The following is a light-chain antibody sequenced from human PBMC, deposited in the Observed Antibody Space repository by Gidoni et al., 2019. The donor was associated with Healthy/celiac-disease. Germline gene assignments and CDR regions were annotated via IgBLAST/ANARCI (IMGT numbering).Light chain of an antibody. J-gene: IGLJ3*02. CDR1: ALPKQY. CDR3: QSADSSGTWV. CDR2: KDS. Sequence: SYDLTQPPSVSVSPGQTARITCSGDALPKQYAYWYQQKPGQAPVLVIYKDSERPSGIPDRFSGSSEGKTVTLTISGVQAEDEADYYCQSADSSGTWVFGGGTKLTVL. V-gene: IGLV3-25*03.